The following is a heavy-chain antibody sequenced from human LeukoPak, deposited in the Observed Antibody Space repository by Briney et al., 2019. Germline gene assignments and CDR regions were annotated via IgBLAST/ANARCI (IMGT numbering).Heavy chain of an antibody. Sequence: ASVKVSCKASGYTFTSYGISWVRQAPGQGLERMGWISAYNGNTNYAQMLQGRVTMTTDTSTRTAYMELRSLRSDDTAVYYCARGLQETLGWLKAFSAFDIWGQGTMVTVSP. CDR1: GYTFTSYG. J-gene: IGHJ3*02. V-gene: IGHV1-18*01. CDR2: ISAYNGNT. CDR3: ARGLQETLGWLKAFSAFDI. D-gene: IGHD5-24*01.